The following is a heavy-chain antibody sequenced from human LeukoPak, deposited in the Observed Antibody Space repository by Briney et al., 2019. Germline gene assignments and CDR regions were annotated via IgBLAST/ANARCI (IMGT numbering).Heavy chain of an antibody. CDR3: ARGILWLRSKRYSPTPKRDQYYFDY. Sequence: KPSETLSLTCAVSGGSISSSNWWSWVRQPPGKGLEWIGEIYHSGSTNYNPSLKSRVTISVDKSKNQFSLKLSSVTAADTAVYYCARGILWLRSKRYSPTPKRDQYYFDYWGQGTLVTVSS. CDR2: IYHSGST. V-gene: IGHV4-4*02. CDR1: GGSISSSNW. J-gene: IGHJ4*02. D-gene: IGHD5-12*01.